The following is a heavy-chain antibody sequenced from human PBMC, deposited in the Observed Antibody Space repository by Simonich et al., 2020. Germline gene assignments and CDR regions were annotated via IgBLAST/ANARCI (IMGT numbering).Heavy chain of an antibody. CDR1: GFTFSSYA. CDR3: ARELSKNGEAAAGYYFDY. V-gene: IGHV3-30*07. J-gene: IGHJ4*02. Sequence: QVQLVESGGGVVQPGRSLRLSCAASGFTFSSYAMHWARRDPGKGLRGEAVKSDNGNNKYYAESVKGRFTISRNNSKNTLYLQMNSLRAEDTAVYYCARELSKNGEAAAGYYFDYWGQGTLVTVSS. CDR2: KSDNGNNK. D-gene: IGHD6-13*01.